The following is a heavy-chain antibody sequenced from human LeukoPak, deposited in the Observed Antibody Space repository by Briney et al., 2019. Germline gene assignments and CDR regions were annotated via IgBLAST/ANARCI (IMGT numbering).Heavy chain of an antibody. Sequence: GASVKVPCKASGYTFTSYGISWVRQAPGQGLEWMGWISAYSGNTNYAQKLQGRVTMTTDTSTSTAYMELRSLRSDDTAVYYCARVGDYDILTGPCDYWGQGTLVTVSS. D-gene: IGHD3-9*01. J-gene: IGHJ4*02. CDR1: GYTFTSYG. CDR2: ISAYSGNT. V-gene: IGHV1-18*01. CDR3: ARVGDYDILTGPCDY.